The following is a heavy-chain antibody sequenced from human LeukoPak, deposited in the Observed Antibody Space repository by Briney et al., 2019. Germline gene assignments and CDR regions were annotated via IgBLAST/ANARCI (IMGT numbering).Heavy chain of an antibody. CDR3: ARAHGGNPLWFDY. D-gene: IGHD4-23*01. J-gene: IGHJ4*02. CDR1: GGSISSSSYY. CDR2: IYYSGST. Sequence: SETLSLTCTVSGGSISSSSYYWGWIRQPPGKGLEWIAYIYYSGSTYYNPSLKSRVTMSVDTSKNQFSLKLSSVSAADTAVYCCARAHGGNPLWFDYWGQGTLVTVSS. V-gene: IGHV4-31*03.